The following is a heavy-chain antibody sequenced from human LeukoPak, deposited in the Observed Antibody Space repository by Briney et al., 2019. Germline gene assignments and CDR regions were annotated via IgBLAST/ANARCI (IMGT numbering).Heavy chain of an antibody. V-gene: IGHV3-21*01. Sequence: GGSLRLSCAASGFTFSSYSMTWVRQAPGKGLEWVSSISSSSSYIYYADSVKGRFTISRDNAKNSLYLQMNSLRAEDTAVYYCAKDPRYCSGGSCCPYNWFDPWGQGTLVTVSS. CDR3: AKDPRYCSGGSCCPYNWFDP. CDR1: GFTFSSYS. J-gene: IGHJ5*02. CDR2: ISSSSSYI. D-gene: IGHD2-15*01.